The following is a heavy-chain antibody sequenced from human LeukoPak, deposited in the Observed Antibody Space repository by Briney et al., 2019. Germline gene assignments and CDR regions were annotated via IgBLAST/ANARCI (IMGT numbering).Heavy chain of an antibody. CDR3: ARIEPVVGATTVDY. V-gene: IGHV4-30-4*01. Sequence: SETLSLTCTVSGGSISSGDYYWSWIRQPPGKGLEWIGYIYYSGSTYYNPSLKSRVTISVDTSKNQFSLKLSSVTAADTAVYYCARIEPVVGATTVDYWGQGTLVTVSS. D-gene: IGHD1-26*01. J-gene: IGHJ4*02. CDR2: IYYSGST. CDR1: GGSISSGDYY.